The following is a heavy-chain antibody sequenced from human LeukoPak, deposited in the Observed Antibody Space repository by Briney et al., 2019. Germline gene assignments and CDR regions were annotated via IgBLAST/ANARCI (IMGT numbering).Heavy chain of an antibody. CDR2: ISGSGGRT. J-gene: IGHJ4*02. D-gene: IGHD6-6*01. V-gene: IGHV3-23*01. Sequence: GGSLRLSCAASGFSFRGYAMSWVRQAPGKGLGWVSAISGSGGRTYYADSVKGRFTISRDNSKNTLYLQMNSLRAEDTAVYYCAKGGRYSSSKPPDYWGQGTLVTVPS. CDR1: GFSFRGYA. CDR3: AKGGRYSSSKPPDY.